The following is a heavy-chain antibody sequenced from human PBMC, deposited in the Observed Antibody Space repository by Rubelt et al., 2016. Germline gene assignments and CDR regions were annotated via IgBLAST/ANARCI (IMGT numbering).Heavy chain of an antibody. J-gene: IGHJ4*02. CDR2: INHSGST. V-gene: IGHV4-34*01. Sequence: QVQLQQWGAGLLKPSETLSLTCAVYGGSFSGYYWSWIRQPPGKGLEWVGEINHSGSTNYHTPLQPPGTLTLNTSKNQCALKLGIVTAADTAVYYLARAGDPQQWLENYFDYWGQGTLVTVSS. D-gene: IGHD6-19*01. CDR1: GGSFSGYY. CDR3: ARAGDPQQWLENYFDY.